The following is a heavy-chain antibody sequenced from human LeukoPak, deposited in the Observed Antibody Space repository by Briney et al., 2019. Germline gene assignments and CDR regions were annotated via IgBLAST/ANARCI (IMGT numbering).Heavy chain of an antibody. V-gene: IGHV3-48*03. CDR3: ARERETTVTYDAFDI. Sequence: GGSLRLSCVASGFTFSSYEMNWVRQAPGEGLEWVSYISRSGNTIYHADSVKGRFTLSRDNAKKSLYLEMKSLRAEDTAVYYCARERETTVTYDAFDIWGLGTMVTVSS. D-gene: IGHD4-17*01. CDR1: GFTFSSYE. CDR2: ISRSGNTI. J-gene: IGHJ3*02.